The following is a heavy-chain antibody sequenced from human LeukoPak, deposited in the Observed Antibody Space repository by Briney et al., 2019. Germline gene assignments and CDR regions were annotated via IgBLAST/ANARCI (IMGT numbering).Heavy chain of an antibody. D-gene: IGHD3-3*01. V-gene: IGHV4-59*01. CDR2: IYYSGST. CDR1: GGSISSYY. Sequence: PSETLSLTCTVSGGSISSYYWSWIRQPPGKGLEWIGYIYYSGSTNYNPSLKSRVTISVDPSKNQFSLKLSSVPAADTAVHYCESAELLEWYGGYNWFDPWGQGNLVPVSS. J-gene: IGHJ5*02. CDR3: ESAELLEWYGGYNWFDP.